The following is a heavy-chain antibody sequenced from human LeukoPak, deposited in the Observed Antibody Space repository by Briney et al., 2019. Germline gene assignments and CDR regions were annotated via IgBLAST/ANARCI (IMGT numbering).Heavy chain of an antibody. D-gene: IGHD3-9*01. CDR2: IYYSGCT. V-gene: IGHV4-59*01. CDR3: ARTGDILSPDY. J-gene: IGHJ4*02. Sequence: SETLSLTCTVSGGSISSYYWSWIRQPPGKGLEWIGYIYYSGCTNYNPSLKSRVTISVDTSKNQFSLKLSSVTAADTAVYYCARTGDILSPDYWGQGTLVTVSS. CDR1: GGSISSYY.